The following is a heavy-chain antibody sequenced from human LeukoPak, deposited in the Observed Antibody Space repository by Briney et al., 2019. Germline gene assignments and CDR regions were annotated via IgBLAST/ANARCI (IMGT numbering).Heavy chain of an antibody. V-gene: IGHV4-59*01. CDR1: GGSISSYY. D-gene: IGHD3-10*01. Sequence: SETLSLTCTVSGGSISSYYWSWIRQPPGKGLEWIGYINYSGSTNYNPSLKSPVIISVDTSTNQFSLKLSSVTPADTAVYYCARDVRWFGELWEGVDNWGQGTLVTVSS. CDR3: ARDVRWFGELWEGVDN. J-gene: IGHJ4*02. CDR2: INYSGST.